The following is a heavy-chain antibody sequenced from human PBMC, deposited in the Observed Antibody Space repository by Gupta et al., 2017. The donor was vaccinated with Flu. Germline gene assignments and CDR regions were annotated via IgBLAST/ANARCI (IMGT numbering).Heavy chain of an antibody. CDR2: INGSGMT. D-gene: IGHD3-16*01. J-gene: IGHJ1*01. CDR3: AQVGGSYLKKWACFQH. Sequence: QATGKGLEWIGEINGSGMTRYTPSLESRFTLSIAKDNNQFYLTLKSVAAADTATYECAQVGGSYLKKWACFQHWGQGTLVTVS. V-gene: IGHV4-34*10.